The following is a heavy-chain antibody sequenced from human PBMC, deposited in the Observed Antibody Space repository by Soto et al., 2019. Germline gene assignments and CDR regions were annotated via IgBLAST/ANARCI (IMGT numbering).Heavy chain of an antibody. CDR2: IYYSGST. Sequence: SETLSLTCTVSGGSISSGGYYWSWIRQHPGKGLEWIGYIYYSGSTYYNPSLKSRVTISVDTSKNQFSLKLSSVTAADTAVYYCARAHNGGYRSSTSCYGAFDIWGQGTMVTVSS. CDR1: GGSISSGGYY. CDR3: ARAHNGGYRSSTSCYGAFDI. D-gene: IGHD2-2*01. V-gene: IGHV4-31*03. J-gene: IGHJ3*02.